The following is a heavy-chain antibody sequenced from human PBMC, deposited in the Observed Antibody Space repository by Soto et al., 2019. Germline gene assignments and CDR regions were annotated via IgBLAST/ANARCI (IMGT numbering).Heavy chain of an antibody. V-gene: IGHV3-15*07. D-gene: IGHD3-22*01. CDR3: AREGLGITGVLTPRMDV. CDR2: IKSKTDGGTP. Sequence: GSLRLSYAASGFDFNNAWINWVRQAPGKGLEWVGRIKSKTDGGTPDFAAPVRGRFAISRDDSKSMVYLQMNSLKTADTAVYYCAREGLGITGVLTPRMDVWGQGTTVTVSS. J-gene: IGHJ6*02. CDR1: GFDFNNAW.